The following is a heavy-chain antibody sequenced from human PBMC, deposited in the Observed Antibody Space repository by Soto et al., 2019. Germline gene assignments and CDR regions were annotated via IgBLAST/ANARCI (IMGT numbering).Heavy chain of an antibody. CDR1: GGSISSYY. CDR3: ATLPPRIVVVMTDLPT. CDR2: IYYSGST. V-gene: IGHV4-59*08. Sequence: PSETLSLTCTVSGGSISSYYWSWIRQPPGKGLEWIGYIYYSGSTNYNPSLKSRVTISVDTTKNQFSLKLRSVTAADTAVYYCATLPPRIVVVMTDLPTWGQGTLVTVSS. D-gene: IGHD2-15*01. J-gene: IGHJ5*02.